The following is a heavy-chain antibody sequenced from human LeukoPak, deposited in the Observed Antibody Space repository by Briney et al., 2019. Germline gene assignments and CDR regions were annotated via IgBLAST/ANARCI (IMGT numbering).Heavy chain of an antibody. D-gene: IGHD6-13*01. CDR3: AKVYVGSWYAYDH. CDR2: ISGDGGTT. Sequence: PGGSLRLSCTASGFTFDDYAMHWVRQAPAKGLEWVSLISGDGGTTDYADSVKGRLTISRDNRRNFLYLHMNSLRTEDTALYFCAKVYVGSWYAYDHWGQGTLVTVSS. V-gene: IGHV3-43*02. J-gene: IGHJ4*02. CDR1: GFTFDDYA.